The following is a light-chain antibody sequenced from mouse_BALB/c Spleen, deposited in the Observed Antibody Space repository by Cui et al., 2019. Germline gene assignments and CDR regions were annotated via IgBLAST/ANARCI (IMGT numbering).Light chain of an antibody. V-gene: IGKV19-93*01. J-gene: IGKJ4*01. CDR1: QEINKC. CDR3: LQYDNLLT. CDR2: CPT. Sequence: DIEVIQSPPPPSASLGGKLTITCKASQEINKCIAWYQHQPRKGPRLLIHCPTSLLAGIPSRFSVSESGREYSFSVRNLVPICIATFYCLQYDNLLTFGSGTKLEIK.